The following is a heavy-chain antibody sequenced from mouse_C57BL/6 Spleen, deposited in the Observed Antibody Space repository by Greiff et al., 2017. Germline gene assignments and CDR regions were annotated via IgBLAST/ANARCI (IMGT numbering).Heavy chain of an antibody. J-gene: IGHJ1*03. V-gene: IGHV1-64*01. CDR3: AGAIYYYGSSYGWYFDV. CDR2: IYPNSGST. D-gene: IGHD1-1*01. Sequence: QVQLQQPGAELVKPGASVKLSCKASGYTFTSYWMHWVKQRPGQGLEWIGMIYPNSGSTNYNEKFKSKATLTVDKSSSTDYMQLSSLTSEDSAVYYCAGAIYYYGSSYGWYFDVWGTGTTVTVSS. CDR1: GYTFTSYW.